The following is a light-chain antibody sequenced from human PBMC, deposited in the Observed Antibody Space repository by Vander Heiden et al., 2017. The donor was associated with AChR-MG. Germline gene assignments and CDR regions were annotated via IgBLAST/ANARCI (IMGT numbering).Light chain of an antibody. V-gene: IGKV1-5*01. J-gene: IGKJ2*01. Sequence: DIQMTQSPSTLSASVGDRVTITCRASQSISSWLAWYQQKPGKAPNLLIYDASSLQSGVPSRFSGSESGPEFTLTISSLQPDDFAIYFCQQDSSYPYTFGQGTKLDIK. CDR3: QQDSSYPYT. CDR2: DAS. CDR1: QSISSW.